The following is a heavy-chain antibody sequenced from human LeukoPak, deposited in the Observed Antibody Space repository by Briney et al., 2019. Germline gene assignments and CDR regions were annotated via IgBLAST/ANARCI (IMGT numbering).Heavy chain of an antibody. V-gene: IGHV3-23*01. D-gene: IGHD4-17*01. CDR2: ISGSGGST. CDR3: AKYDGAYS. Sequence: PGGSLTLSCAASGFTFSSYAMSWVRQAQGKGLEWVSSISGSGGSTYYADSVKGRFTISRDNSKNTLYLQVNSLRAGDTAVYYWAKYDGAYSWGQPTLVSASS. J-gene: IGHJ4*02. CDR1: GFTFSSYA.